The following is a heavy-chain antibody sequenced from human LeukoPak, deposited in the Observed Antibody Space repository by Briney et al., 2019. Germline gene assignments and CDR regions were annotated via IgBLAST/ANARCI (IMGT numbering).Heavy chain of an antibody. Sequence: SETLSLTCTVSGGSISSSSYYWGWIRQPPGKGLEWIGSIYYSGSTYYNPSLKSRVTISVDTSKNQFSLKLSSVTAADTAVYYCARHSTGTYDAFDIWGQGTTVTVSS. J-gene: IGHJ3*02. CDR1: GGSISSSSYY. V-gene: IGHV4-39*01. D-gene: IGHD1-14*01. CDR2: IYYSGST. CDR3: ARHSTGTYDAFDI.